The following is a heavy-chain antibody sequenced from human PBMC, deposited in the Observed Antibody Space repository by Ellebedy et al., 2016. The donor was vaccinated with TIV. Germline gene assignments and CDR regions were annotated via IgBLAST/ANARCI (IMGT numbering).Heavy chain of an antibody. CDR1: AFPFSSSA. J-gene: IGHJ4*02. CDR3: ARDLRITARDYYPAY. V-gene: IGHV3-23*01. CDR2: ISGGGGST. D-gene: IGHD6-6*01. Sequence: GGSLRLXCAASAFPFSSSALGLVPEAPGMRMEWVSPISGGGGSTHYVDSVKGRFTISRDNAKNSLYLQMNRLRADDTAFYYCARDLRITARDYYPAYWGQGTLVTVSS.